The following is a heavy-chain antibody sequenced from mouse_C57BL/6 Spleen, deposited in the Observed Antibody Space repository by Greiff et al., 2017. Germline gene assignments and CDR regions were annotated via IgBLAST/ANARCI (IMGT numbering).Heavy chain of an antibody. J-gene: IGHJ4*01. V-gene: IGHV2-5*01. CDR3: AKGDYDEGYYAMDY. Sequence: QVQLQQSGPGLVQPSQCLSITCTVSGFSLTSYGVHWVRQSPGKGLEWLGVIWRGGSTDYNAAFMSRLSITKDNSTSQVFFKMNSLQADDTAIYYCAKGDYDEGYYAMDYWGQGTSVTVSS. D-gene: IGHD2-13*01. CDR2: IWRGGST. CDR1: GFSLTSYG.